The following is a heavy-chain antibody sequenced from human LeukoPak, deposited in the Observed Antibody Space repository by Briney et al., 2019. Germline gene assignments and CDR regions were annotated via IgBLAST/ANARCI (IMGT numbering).Heavy chain of an antibody. CDR3: ARKYSSGWKLSVFQH. CDR1: GYTFTSYD. Sequence: GSSVKVSCKASGYTFTSYDINWVRQATGQGLEWMGWMNPNSGNTGYAQKFQGRVTMTRNTSISTAYMELSSLRSEDTAVYYCARKYSSGWKLSVFQHWGQGTLVTVSP. V-gene: IGHV1-8*01. D-gene: IGHD6-19*01. J-gene: IGHJ1*01. CDR2: MNPNSGNT.